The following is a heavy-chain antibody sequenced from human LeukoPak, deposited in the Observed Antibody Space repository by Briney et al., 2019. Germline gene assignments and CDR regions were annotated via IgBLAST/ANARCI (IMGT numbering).Heavy chain of an antibody. CDR2: IYYSGST. J-gene: IGHJ5*02. Sequence: PSETLSLTCTVSGGSISSYYWRWMRQPPGKGLEWIGYIYYSGSTNYNPSLKSRVTISVDTSKNQYSLKLSSVTAADTAVYYCARATTSTTNWFDPWGQGTLVTVSS. V-gene: IGHV4-59*01. CDR3: ARATTSTTNWFDP. CDR1: GGSISSYY. D-gene: IGHD1-1*01.